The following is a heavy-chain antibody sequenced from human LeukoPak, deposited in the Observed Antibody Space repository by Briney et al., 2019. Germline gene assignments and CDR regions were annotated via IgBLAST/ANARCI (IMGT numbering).Heavy chain of an antibody. CDR3: ARTAGGRYFDWLLGFDY. V-gene: IGHV3-30*04. Sequence: GRSLRLSCAASGFTFSSYAMHWVRQAPGKELDWVAFISYDGSNKYYADSVKGRFTISRDNSKNTLYLQMNSLRAEDTAVYYCARTAGGRYFDWLLGFDYWGQGTLVTVSS. J-gene: IGHJ4*02. CDR1: GFTFSSYA. CDR2: ISYDGSNK. D-gene: IGHD3-9*01.